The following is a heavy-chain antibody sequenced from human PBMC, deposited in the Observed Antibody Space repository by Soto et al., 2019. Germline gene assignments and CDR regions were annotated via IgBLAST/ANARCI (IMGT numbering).Heavy chain of an antibody. CDR2: ISSNGGST. D-gene: IGHD3-10*01. CDR1: GFTFSRYA. CDR3: ARSGDNGYYFDY. V-gene: IGHV3-64*07. J-gene: IGHJ4*02. Sequence: EVQLVESGGGLVQPGGSLRLSCAASGFTFSRYAMYWVRQAPGKGLEDVSAISSNGGSTYYADSVKGRFTISRHKSKNTPYLQMGSLRAEDMAVYYCARSGDNGYYFDYWGQGTLVTVSS.